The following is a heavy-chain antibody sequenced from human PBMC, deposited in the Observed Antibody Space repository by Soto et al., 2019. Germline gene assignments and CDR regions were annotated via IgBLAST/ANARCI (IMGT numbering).Heavy chain of an antibody. V-gene: IGHV4-31*03. Sequence: TLSLTCSVSCGSISSVGHYWTWIRQQPGKGLEWIGYIYYSGSTDYNPSLKSRVTISVDRSKNQFSLNLSSVTAADTAIYYCARESGGYDSSTRYGLDVWGQGTTVTVSS. CDR2: IYYSGST. D-gene: IGHD6-25*01. J-gene: IGHJ6*02. CDR3: ARESGGYDSSTRYGLDV. CDR1: CGSISSVGHY.